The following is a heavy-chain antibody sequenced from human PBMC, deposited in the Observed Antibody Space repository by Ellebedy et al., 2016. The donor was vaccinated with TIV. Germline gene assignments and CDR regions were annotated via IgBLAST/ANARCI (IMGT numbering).Heavy chain of an antibody. CDR3: ARFRAVAGSYYGMDV. CDR1: GGSISSYY. Sequence: MPGGSLRLSCTVSGGSISSYYWSWIRQPPGTGLEWIGYIYYSGSTNYNPSLKSRVTISVDTSKNQFSLKLSSVTAADTAVYYCARFRAVAGSYYGMDVWGQGTTVTVSS. CDR2: IYYSGST. J-gene: IGHJ6*02. V-gene: IGHV4-59*08. D-gene: IGHD6-19*01.